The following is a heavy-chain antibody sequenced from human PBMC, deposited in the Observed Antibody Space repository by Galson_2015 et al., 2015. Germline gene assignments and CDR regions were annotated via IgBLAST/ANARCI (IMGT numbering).Heavy chain of an antibody. D-gene: IGHD2/OR15-2a*01. Sequence: ETLSLTCAVSGGSISSSNWWSWVRQPPGKGLEWIGEIYHSGSTNYNPSLKSRVTISVDKSKNQFSLKLSSVTAADTAVYYCASFLSDPQYYFDYWGQGTLVTVSS. V-gene: IGHV4-4*02. CDR3: ASFLSDPQYYFDY. CDR2: IYHSGST. CDR1: GGSISSSNW. J-gene: IGHJ4*02.